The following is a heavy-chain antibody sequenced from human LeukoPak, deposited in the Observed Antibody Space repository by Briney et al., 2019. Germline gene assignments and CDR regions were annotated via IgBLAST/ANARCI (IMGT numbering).Heavy chain of an antibody. CDR1: GFAFSHYD. J-gene: IGHJ4*02. V-gene: IGHV3-13*01. Sequence: PGGSLRLSCAASGFAFSHYDMHWVRQTTGKSLEWVSAIGPSGDTYFADSVKGRFFISRENAKNSLFLQMNSLRAEDTAVYYCSRGDALREQLLPPDYWGQGTLVTVSS. D-gene: IGHD1/OR15-1a*01. CDR3: SRGDALREQLLPPDY. CDR2: IGPSGDT.